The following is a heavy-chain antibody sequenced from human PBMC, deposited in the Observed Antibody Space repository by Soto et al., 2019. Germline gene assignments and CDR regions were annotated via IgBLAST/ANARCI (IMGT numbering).Heavy chain of an antibody. CDR3: AKEHFELEPNWFDP. CDR1: GFTFSSYG. V-gene: IGHV3-30*18. Sequence: QVQLVESGGGVVQPGRSLRLSCAASGFTFSSYGMHWVRQAPGKGLEWVAVISYDGSNKYYADSVKGRFTISRDNSKNTLYLQMNRLRAEDTAVYYCAKEHFELEPNWFDPWGQGTLVTVSS. D-gene: IGHD1-1*01. CDR2: ISYDGSNK. J-gene: IGHJ5*02.